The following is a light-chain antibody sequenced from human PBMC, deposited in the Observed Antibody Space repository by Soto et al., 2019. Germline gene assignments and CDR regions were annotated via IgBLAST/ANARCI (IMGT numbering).Light chain of an antibody. CDR2: DVS. J-gene: IGLJ2*01. CDR3: SSYTSSIL. CDR1: SSDVGGYNY. V-gene: IGLV2-14*01. Sequence: QSALTQPASESGSPGQSITISCTGTSSDVGGYNYVSWYQQHPGKAPKLMIYDVSNRPSGVSNRFSGSKSGNTASLTISGLQAEDEADYYCSSYTSSILFGGGTKLTFL.